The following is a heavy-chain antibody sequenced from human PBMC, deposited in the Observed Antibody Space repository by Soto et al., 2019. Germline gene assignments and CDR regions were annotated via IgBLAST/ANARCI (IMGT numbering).Heavy chain of an antibody. CDR1: GFTLSGND. D-gene: IGHD2-2*01. Sequence: QVQLVESGGGVVQPGRSLRLSCAASGFTLSGNDMHWVRQAPGKGPEWVAVMSYDGSRQYYADSVKGRFTISRDTSKSTLYLQMNSLRTEDTAVYYCARGGWYASWSSSDCWVQGTLVTVSS. CDR3: ARGGWYASWSSSDC. CDR2: MSYDGSRQ. V-gene: IGHV3-30*03. J-gene: IGHJ4*02.